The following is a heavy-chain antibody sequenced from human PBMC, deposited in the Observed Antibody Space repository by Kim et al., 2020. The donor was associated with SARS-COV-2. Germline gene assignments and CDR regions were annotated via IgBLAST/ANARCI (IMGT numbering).Heavy chain of an antibody. CDR3: ARVSDDYANWFDP. V-gene: IGHV4-39*07. D-gene: IGHD4-17*01. CDR1: GGSISSSSYY. J-gene: IGHJ5*02. CDR2: IYYSGST. Sequence: SETLSLTCTVSGGSISSSSYYWGWIRQPPGKGLEWIGSIYYSGSTYYNPSLKSRVTISVDTSKNQFSLKLSSVTAADTAVYYCARVSDDYANWFDPWGQGTLVTVSS.